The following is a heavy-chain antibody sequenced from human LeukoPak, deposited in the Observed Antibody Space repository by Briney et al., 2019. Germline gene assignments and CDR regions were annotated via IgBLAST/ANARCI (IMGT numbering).Heavy chain of an antibody. CDR1: GYTSTSYA. Sequence: SLKASSQTSGYTSTSYAINRVRQASCQGPEWMGCMNPNSGDTAYGQKFQGRVTTTKTTSLNPAYMDLSRLRFADPTVYYITRGPRYCSGGSCYSGPVTPWGPGPLVTVSS. CDR3: TRGPRYCSGGSCYSGPVTP. D-gene: IGHD2-15*01. CDR2: MNPNSGDT. J-gene: IGHJ5*02. V-gene: IGHV1-8*01.